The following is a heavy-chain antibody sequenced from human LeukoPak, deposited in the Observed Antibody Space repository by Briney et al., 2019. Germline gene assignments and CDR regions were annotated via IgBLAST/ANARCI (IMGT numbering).Heavy chain of an antibody. Sequence: PGGSLRLSCAASGFTVSSYAMSWVRQAPGKGLEWVSAISGSSGSTYYADSVKGRFTISRDNSKNTLYLQMNSLRAEDTAVYYCAKSKDRTMVRGVLDYWGQGTLVTVSS. CDR2: ISGSSGST. D-gene: IGHD3-10*01. J-gene: IGHJ4*02. CDR3: AKSKDRTMVRGVLDY. CDR1: GFTVSSYA. V-gene: IGHV3-23*01.